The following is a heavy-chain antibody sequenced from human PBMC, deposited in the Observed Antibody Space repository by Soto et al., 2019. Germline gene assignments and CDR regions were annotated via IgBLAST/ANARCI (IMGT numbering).Heavy chain of an antibody. CDR3: ARNDILTGYRYYYYYGMDV. J-gene: IGHJ6*02. V-gene: IGHV3-33*05. Sequence: QVQLVESGGGEVQPGRSLRLSCEASGFVFLNYGMHWVRQAPGKALEWVAVISFDGSNKYYADSVKGRFTISRDNSKNTLYLQMNSLRAEDTAVYYCARNDILTGYRYYYYYGMDVWGQGTTVTVSS. CDR2: ISFDGSNK. CDR1: GFVFLNYG. D-gene: IGHD3-9*01.